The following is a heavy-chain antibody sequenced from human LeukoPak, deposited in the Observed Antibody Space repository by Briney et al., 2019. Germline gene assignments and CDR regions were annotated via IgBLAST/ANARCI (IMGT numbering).Heavy chain of an antibody. V-gene: IGHV1-18*01. Sequence: ASVKVSCKASGYTFTSYGISWVRQAPGRGLEWMGWISAYNGNTNYAQKLQGRVTMTTDTSTSTAYMELRSLRSDDTAVYYCARDAQYDLFLEWLSARDTYYYMDVWGKGTTVTVSS. J-gene: IGHJ6*03. CDR2: ISAYNGNT. CDR3: ARDAQYDLFLEWLSARDTYYYMDV. D-gene: IGHD3-3*01. CDR1: GYTFTSYG.